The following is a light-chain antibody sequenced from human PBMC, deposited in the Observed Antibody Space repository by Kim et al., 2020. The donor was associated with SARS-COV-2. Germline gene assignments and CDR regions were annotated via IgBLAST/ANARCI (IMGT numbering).Light chain of an antibody. CDR2: YHSDSNK. Sequence: MLCSGFSVGVFWIRWYQQKPENPPRYLLYYHSDSNKGQGSGVPSRFSGSNDASGNAGILRISGLQSEDEADCYCGAWHSNSKVFGGGTQLTVL. V-gene: IGLV5-52*01. CDR3: GAWHSNSKV. J-gene: IGLJ2*01. CDR1: SGFSVGVFW.